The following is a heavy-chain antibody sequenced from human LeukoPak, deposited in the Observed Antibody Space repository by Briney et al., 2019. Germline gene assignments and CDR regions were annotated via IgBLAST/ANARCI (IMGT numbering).Heavy chain of an antibody. Sequence: SETLSLTCAVYGGSFSGYYWSWIRQPPGKGLEWFGSIYYSGSTYYNPSLKSRVTISVDTSKTQFSLKLNPVTAADTAVYYCARNKYFYGSGNYGVPNWFDPWGQGTLVTVSS. J-gene: IGHJ5*02. CDR1: GGSFSGYY. CDR2: IYYSGST. D-gene: IGHD3-10*01. V-gene: IGHV4-34*01. CDR3: ARNKYFYGSGNYGVPNWFDP.